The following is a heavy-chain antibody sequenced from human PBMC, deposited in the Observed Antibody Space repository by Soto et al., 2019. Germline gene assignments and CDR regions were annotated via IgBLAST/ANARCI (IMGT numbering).Heavy chain of an antibody. CDR3: ARTDRDFYGLDV. Sequence: GGSLRRSCEASGFTFRNYDMHWVRQGTGKGLVWVSGINAADDPDYADSDEGRFSISCVNARHTICLHMYSHQVVVTAVYYYARTDRDFYGLDVWGQGTTVTVSS. J-gene: IGHJ6*02. CDR2: INAADDP. CDR1: GFTFRNYD. V-gene: IGHV3-13*05.